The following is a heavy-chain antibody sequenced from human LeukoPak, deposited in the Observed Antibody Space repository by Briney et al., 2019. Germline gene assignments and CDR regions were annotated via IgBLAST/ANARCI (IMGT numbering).Heavy chain of an antibody. J-gene: IGHJ4*02. CDR2: ISSSSSYI. V-gene: IGHV3-21*01. CDR1: GFTFSSYS. D-gene: IGHD3-22*01. Sequence: TGGSLRLSCAASGFTFSSYSMNWVRQALGKGLEWVSSISSSSSYIYYADSVKGRFTISRDNAKNSLYLQMNSLRAEDTAVYYCARVRSSGYYRMDYWGQGTLVTVSS. CDR3: ARVRSSGYYRMDY.